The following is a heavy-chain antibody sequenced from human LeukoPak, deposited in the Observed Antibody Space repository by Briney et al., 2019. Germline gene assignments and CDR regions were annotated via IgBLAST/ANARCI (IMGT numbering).Heavy chain of an antibody. V-gene: IGHV3-7*01. D-gene: IGHD2-8*01. J-gene: IGHJ3*02. CDR2: IKEDGTEI. Sequence: PGGSLRLSCAASGFTFSKYWMSWVRQAPGKGLEWVANIKEDGTEIHYVDSVKGRFTISRDNAKNSLYLQMNSLRAEDTAVYYCARDLMAYCAFDIWGQGTMVTVSS. CDR1: GFTFSKYW. CDR3: ARDLMAYCAFDI.